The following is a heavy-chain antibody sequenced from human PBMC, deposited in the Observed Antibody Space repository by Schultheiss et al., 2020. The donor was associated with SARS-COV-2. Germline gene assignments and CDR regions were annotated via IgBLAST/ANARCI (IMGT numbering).Heavy chain of an antibody. CDR3: ARDWAAANNWFDP. CDR2: ISDSGNSA. J-gene: IGHJ5*02. D-gene: IGHD6-13*01. CDR1: GFTFSNAW. V-gene: IGHV3-23*01. Sequence: GGSLRLSCAASGFTFSNAWMSWVRQAPGKGLEWVSGISDSGNSAYTADSVKGRFTISRDNSKNTLYLQMNSLRAEDTAVYYCARDWAAANNWFDPWGQGTLVTVSS.